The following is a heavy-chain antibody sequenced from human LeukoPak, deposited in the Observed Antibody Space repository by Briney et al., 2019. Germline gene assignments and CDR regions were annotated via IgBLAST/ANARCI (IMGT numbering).Heavy chain of an antibody. CDR3: ARARSLGKPSGSYGY. D-gene: IGHD1-26*01. CDR1: GYTFTGYY. CDR2: INPNSGGT. Sequence: GASVKVSCKASGYTFTGYYMHWVRQAPGQGLEWMGWINPNSGGTNYAQKFQGRVTMTRDTSISTAYMELSRLRSDDTAVYYCARARSLGKPSGSYGYWGQGTLVTVSS. J-gene: IGHJ4*02. V-gene: IGHV1-2*02.